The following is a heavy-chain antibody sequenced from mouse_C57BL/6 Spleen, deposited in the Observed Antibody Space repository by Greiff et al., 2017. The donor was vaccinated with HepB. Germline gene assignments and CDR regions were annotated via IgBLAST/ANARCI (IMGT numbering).Heavy chain of an antibody. J-gene: IGHJ4*01. CDR2: IYPGDGDT. V-gene: IGHV1-82*01. CDR3: ARSIYYGYDGYAMDY. D-gene: IGHD2-2*01. CDR1: GYAFSSSW. Sequence: VMLVESGPELVKPGASVKISCKASGYAFSSSWMNWVKQRPGKGLEWIGRIYPGDGDTNYNGKFKGKATLTADKSSSTAYMQLSSLTSEDSAVYFCARSIYYGYDGYAMDYWGQGTSVTVSS.